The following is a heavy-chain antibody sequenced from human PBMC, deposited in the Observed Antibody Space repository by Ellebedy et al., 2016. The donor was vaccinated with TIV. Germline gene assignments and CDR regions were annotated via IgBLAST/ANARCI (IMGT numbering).Heavy chain of an antibody. J-gene: IGHJ2*01. CDR1: GYSISSGYY. Sequence: SETLSLTCTVSGYSISSGYYWSWIRQPPGKGLEWIGEINHSGSTNYNPSLKSRVTISVDTSKNQFSLKLSSVTAADTAVYYCARGTMVRGLGWYFDLWGRGTLVTVSS. CDR3: ARGTMVRGLGWYFDL. V-gene: IGHV4-38-2*02. CDR2: INHSGST. D-gene: IGHD3-10*01.